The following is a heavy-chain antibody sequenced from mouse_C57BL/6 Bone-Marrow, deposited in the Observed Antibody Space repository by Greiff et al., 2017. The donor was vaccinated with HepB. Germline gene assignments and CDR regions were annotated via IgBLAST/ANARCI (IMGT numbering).Heavy chain of an antibody. CDR1: GFTFSSYA. CDR3: TRKDYYGSSSNWYFDV. D-gene: IGHD1-1*01. CDR2: ISSGGDYI. V-gene: IGHV5-9-1*02. Sequence: EVKVVESGEGLVKPGGSLKLSCAASGFTFSSYAMSWVRQTPEKRLEWVAYISSGGDYIYYADTVKGRFTISRDNARNTLYLQMSSLKSEDTAMYYCTRKDYYGSSSNWYFDVWGTGTTVTVSS. J-gene: IGHJ1*03.